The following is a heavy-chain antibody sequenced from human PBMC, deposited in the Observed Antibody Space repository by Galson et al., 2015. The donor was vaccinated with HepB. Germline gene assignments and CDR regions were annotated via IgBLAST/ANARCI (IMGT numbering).Heavy chain of an antibody. D-gene: IGHD1/OR15-1a*01. CDR1: GYTFTSYG. CDR2: INTYNGNT. Sequence: SVKVSCKASGYTFTSYGMLWVRQAPGQGLEWMGRINTYNGNTNYVKKVQGRVTMITDTSTGTAYMELRSLRSDDTAVYYCARLREHFGIDYGGQGTLVTVSS. V-gene: IGHV1-18*01. CDR3: ARLREHFGIDY. J-gene: IGHJ4*02.